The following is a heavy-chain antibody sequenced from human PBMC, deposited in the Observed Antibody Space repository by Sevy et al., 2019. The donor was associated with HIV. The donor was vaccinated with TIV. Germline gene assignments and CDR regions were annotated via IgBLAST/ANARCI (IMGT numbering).Heavy chain of an antibody. J-gene: IGHJ4*02. V-gene: IGHV4-31*03. CDR1: GGSISSGGYY. CDR3: ARAQTYDFWSGYSWCYFDY. Sequence: SETLSLTCTVSGGSISSGGYYWSWIRQHPGKGLEWIGYIYYNGSTYYNPSLKSRVTISVDTSKNQFSLKLSSVTAADTAVYYCARAQTYDFWSGYSWCYFDYWGQGTLVTVSS. D-gene: IGHD3-3*01. CDR2: IYYNGST.